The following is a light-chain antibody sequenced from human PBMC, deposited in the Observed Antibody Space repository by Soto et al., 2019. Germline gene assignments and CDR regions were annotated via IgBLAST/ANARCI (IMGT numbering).Light chain of an antibody. J-gene: IGLJ1*01. CDR3: SSYAGSSNV. CDR2: EVS. CDR1: SSDVGGYKY. Sequence: QSALTQPASVSASPGQSITISCTGTSSDVGGYKYVSWYQQYPGKAPKLMMYEVSNRPSGISNRFSGSKSGNTASLTITGLRAEDEADYYCSSYAGSSNVFGTGTKLTVL. V-gene: IGLV2-14*01.